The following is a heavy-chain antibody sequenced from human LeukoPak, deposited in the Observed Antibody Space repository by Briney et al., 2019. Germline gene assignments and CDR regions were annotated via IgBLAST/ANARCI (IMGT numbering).Heavy chain of an antibody. CDR3: AKDRLPLSSGDYYVPFDY. J-gene: IGHJ4*02. CDR1: GFTFSSYA. Sequence: GSLRLSCAAPGFTFSSYAMSWVRQAPGKGLEWVSAISGSGGSTYYADSVKGRFTISRDNSKNTLYLQMNSLRAEDTAVYYCAKDRLPLSSGDYYVPFDYWGQGTLVTVSS. V-gene: IGHV3-23*01. D-gene: IGHD3-22*01. CDR2: ISGSGGST.